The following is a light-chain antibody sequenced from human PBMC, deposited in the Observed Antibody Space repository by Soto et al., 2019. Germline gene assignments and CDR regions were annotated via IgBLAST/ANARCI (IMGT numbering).Light chain of an antibody. Sequence: DIQMTQSPSSLSASVGERVTITCRASQSISSYLNWYQQKPGKAPKLLIYAASSLQSGVPSRFSGSGYGTDINLTISSLQPEDFPTYSWQKSHSTPWTLGHGTKVEIK. J-gene: IGKJ1*01. V-gene: IGKV1-39*01. CDR2: AAS. CDR3: QKSHSTPWT. CDR1: QSISSY.